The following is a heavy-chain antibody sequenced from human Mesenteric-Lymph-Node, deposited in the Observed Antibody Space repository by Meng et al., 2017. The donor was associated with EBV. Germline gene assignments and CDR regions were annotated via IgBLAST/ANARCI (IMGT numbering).Heavy chain of an antibody. CDR3: ARGEKGPIDY. Sequence: QGRLQHGGAGVLTASHTLSLTCEFYGVSVSGYYWSCIRRPPGKGLEWIGEINHSGTTNYNPSLKSRVTISVDTSKNQFSLKLSSVTAADTAVYYCARGEKGPIDYWGPGTLVTVSS. CDR2: INHSGTT. CDR1: GVSVSGYY. V-gene: IGHV4-34*01. J-gene: IGHJ4*02.